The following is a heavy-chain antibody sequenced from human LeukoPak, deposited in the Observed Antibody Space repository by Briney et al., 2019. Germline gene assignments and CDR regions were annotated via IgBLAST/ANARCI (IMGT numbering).Heavy chain of an antibody. J-gene: IGHJ4*02. V-gene: IGHV3-23*01. D-gene: IGHD4-17*01. Sequence: PGGSLRLSCAASGFTFSSYAMSWVRQAPGKGLEWVSTISGSATSTYYADSVKGRFTISRDNSKNTLYLQMNSLRAEDTAVYYCAKDYSGVIPYYFDCWGQGSLVTVSS. CDR1: GFTFSSYA. CDR2: ISGSATST. CDR3: AKDYSGVIPYYFDC.